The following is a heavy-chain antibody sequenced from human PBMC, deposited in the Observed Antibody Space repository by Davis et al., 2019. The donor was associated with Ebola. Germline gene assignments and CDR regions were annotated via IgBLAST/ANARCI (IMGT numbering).Heavy chain of an antibody. CDR2: ISYDGNNI. J-gene: IGHJ5*02. CDR1: GFTFSSYG. CDR3: AKDFTIST. Sequence: PGGSLRLSCAASGFTFSSYGMHWVRQAPGKGLEWVALISYDGNNIYYADSVKGRFTISRDTSKNTLYLEMNSVRAEDTAIYYCAKDFTISTWGQGTLVTVSS. V-gene: IGHV3-33*06. D-gene: IGHD3-3*01.